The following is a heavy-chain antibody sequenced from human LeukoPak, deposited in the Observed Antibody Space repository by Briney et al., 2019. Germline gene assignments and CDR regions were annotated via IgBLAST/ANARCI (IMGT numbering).Heavy chain of an antibody. CDR2: MDPSGSQK. D-gene: IGHD5-18*01. J-gene: IGHJ4*02. Sequence: GGSLRLSCAASGFTFNRSWMNWVRQAPGKGLEWVANMDPSGSQKRYVDSVKGRFTISKDNPGTSLYLEMYSLRAEDTAVYYCAKAMPDMAYFDYWGQGTLVTVSS. CDR1: GFTFNRSW. CDR3: AKAMPDMAYFDY. V-gene: IGHV3-7*01.